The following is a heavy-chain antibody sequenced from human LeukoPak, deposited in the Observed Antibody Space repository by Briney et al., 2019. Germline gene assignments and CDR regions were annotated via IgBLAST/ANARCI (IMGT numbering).Heavy chain of an antibody. J-gene: IGHJ4*02. CDR1: GFTFSDYW. Sequence: GGSLRLSCEASGFTFSDYWLSWVRQAPGKGLEWVANIKQDGSEKNYVDSVKGRFTISSDNAKNSLYLQMNSLRAEDTAVYYCVRGPYALYWGQGTPVSVSS. V-gene: IGHV3-7*01. CDR2: IKQDGSEK. CDR3: VRGPYALY. D-gene: IGHD2-2*01.